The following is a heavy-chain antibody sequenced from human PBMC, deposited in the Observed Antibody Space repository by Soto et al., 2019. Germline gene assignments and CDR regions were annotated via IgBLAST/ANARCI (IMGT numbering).Heavy chain of an antibody. CDR3: AKGLAPHYYGDHFFQH. V-gene: IGHV3-9*01. CDR2: ISWNSDNI. D-gene: IGHD4-17*01. J-gene: IGHJ1*01. Sequence: EVQLVESGGGLVQPGRSLRLSCAASGFSFDDNAMHWVRQAPGKGLEWVSGISWNSDNIDYADSVKGRFTISRDNAKNSLYLQKNSLRLEDTALYYCAKGLAPHYYGDHFFQHWGQGTLGTVSS. CDR1: GFSFDDNA.